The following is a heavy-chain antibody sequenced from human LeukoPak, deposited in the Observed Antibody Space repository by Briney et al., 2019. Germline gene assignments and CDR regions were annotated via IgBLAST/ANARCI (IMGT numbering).Heavy chain of an antibody. J-gene: IGHJ5*02. Sequence: GGSLRLSCAASGFTFSSYSMNWVRQAPGKGLEWVSSISSSSSYMYYADSVKGRFTISRDNAKNSLYLQMNSLRAEDTAVYYCARVDSRASWFDPWGQGTLVTVSS. D-gene: IGHD3/OR15-3a*01. CDR3: ARVDSRASWFDP. V-gene: IGHV3-21*01. CDR2: ISSSSSYM. CDR1: GFTFSSYS.